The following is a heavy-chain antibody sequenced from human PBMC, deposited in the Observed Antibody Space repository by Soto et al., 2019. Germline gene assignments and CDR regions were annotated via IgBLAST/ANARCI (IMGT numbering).Heavy chain of an antibody. D-gene: IGHD6-19*01. CDR3: ARRRGGFGGGWTTPYFDY. CDR1: GFSLNTGGVG. CDR2: IYWDDDK. V-gene: IGHV2-5*02. Sequence: QITLKESGPTVVKPTQTLTLTCSLSGFSLNTGGVGVGWIRQTPGKALEWLAVIYWDDDKSWNPSLRDRLTINRDPSDDQVVLTVTNMDPVDTGTYYCARRRGGFGGGWTTPYFDYWGQGTLVTVSS. J-gene: IGHJ4*02.